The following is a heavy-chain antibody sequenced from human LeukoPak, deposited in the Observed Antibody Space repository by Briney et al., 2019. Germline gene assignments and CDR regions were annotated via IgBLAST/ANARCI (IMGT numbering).Heavy chain of an antibody. J-gene: IGHJ5*02. V-gene: IGHV3-23*01. CDR1: GFTFSSYS. CDR3: AKGNYDFWSGPLANWFDP. CDR2: ISGSGGST. Sequence: PGGSLRLSCAASGFTFSSYSMSWVRQAPGKGLEWVSAISGSGGSTYYADSVKGRFTISRDNSKNTLYLQMNSLRAEDTAVYYCAKGNYDFWSGPLANWFDPWGQGTLVTVSS. D-gene: IGHD3-3*01.